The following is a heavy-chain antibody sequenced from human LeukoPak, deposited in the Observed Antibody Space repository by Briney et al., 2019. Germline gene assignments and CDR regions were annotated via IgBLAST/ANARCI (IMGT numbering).Heavy chain of an antibody. V-gene: IGHV3-30*18. J-gene: IGHJ6*02. CDR1: GFTFSSYG. D-gene: IGHD2-15*01. Sequence: GGSLRLSCAASGFTFSSYGMHWVRQAPGKGLEWVAVISYDGSNKYYADSVKGRFTISRDNSKNTLYLRMNSLRAEDTAVYYCANAMGHIVGIRAYCYYGMDVWGQGTTVTVSS. CDR3: ANAMGHIVGIRAYCYYGMDV. CDR2: ISYDGSNK.